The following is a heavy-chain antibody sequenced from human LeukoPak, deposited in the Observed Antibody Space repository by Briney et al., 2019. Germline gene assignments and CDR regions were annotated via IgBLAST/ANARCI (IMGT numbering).Heavy chain of an antibody. CDR2: ISAYNGNT. J-gene: IGHJ6*03. D-gene: IGHD3-10*01. V-gene: IGHV1-18*01. Sequence: EASVTVSCKASGYTFTSYDISWVRQAPGQGLEWMGWISAYNGNTNYAQKLQGRVTMTTDTSTSTAYMELRSLRSDDTAVYYCAREPAVRGQEDYYYYYYMDVWGKGTTVTVSS. CDR1: GYTFTSYD. CDR3: AREPAVRGQEDYYYYYYMDV.